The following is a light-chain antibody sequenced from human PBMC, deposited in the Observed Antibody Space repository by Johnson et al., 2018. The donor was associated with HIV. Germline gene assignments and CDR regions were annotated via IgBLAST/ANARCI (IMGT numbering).Light chain of an antibody. CDR2: ENN. CDR3: GTWDSSLSPYV. V-gene: IGLV1-51*02. CDR1: SSNIGNNY. J-gene: IGLJ1*01. Sequence: QSVLTQPPSVSAAPGQKVTISCSGSSSNIGNNYVSWYQQLPGTAPKLLIYENNKRPSGIPDRFYGSKSGTSATLGITGLQTGDEADYYCGTWDSSLSPYVVGTGTKVTVL.